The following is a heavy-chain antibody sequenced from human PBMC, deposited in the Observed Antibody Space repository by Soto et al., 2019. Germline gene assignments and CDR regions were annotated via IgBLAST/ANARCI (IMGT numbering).Heavy chain of an antibody. CDR3: AREIYDDYDSSGFDH. CDR1: GFSFGGYA. J-gene: IGHJ4*02. CDR2: ISGSGATT. D-gene: IGHD3-22*01. V-gene: IGHV3-23*01. Sequence: GGSLRLSCATSGFSFGGYAMSWVRQAPGKGLDWVSSISGSGATTYYTNSVKGRFTISRDNSKNTVYLQMNSLRAEDTAVYYCAREIYDDYDSSGFDHWGQGTLVTVSS.